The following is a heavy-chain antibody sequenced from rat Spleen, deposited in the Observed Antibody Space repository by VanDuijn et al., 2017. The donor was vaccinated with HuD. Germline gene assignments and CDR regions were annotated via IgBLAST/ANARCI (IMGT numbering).Heavy chain of an antibody. CDR3: ATYGGYEAY. D-gene: IGHD1-11*01. J-gene: IGHJ2*01. V-gene: IGHV5-31*01. Sequence: EVQLVESDGGLVRPGRSLKLSCAASGFTFNNYWMTWIRQAPGKGLEWVASITNAAGKVHYPDSVKGRFTISRDTARTTLYLQMDSLRSEDTATYYCATYGGYEAYWGQGVMVTVSS. CDR2: ITNAAGKV. CDR1: GFTFNNYW.